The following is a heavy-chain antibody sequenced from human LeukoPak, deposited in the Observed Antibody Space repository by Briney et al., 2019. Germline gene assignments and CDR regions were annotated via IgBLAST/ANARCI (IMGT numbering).Heavy chain of an antibody. V-gene: IGHV3-48*03. CDR1: GFTFSSYE. D-gene: IGHD3-3*01. CDR3: ARGRYYDFWSGYYTL. J-gene: IGHJ4*02. CDR2: ISSSGSTI. Sequence: GGSLRLSCAASGFTFSSYEMNWVRQAPGKGLEWVSYISSSGSTIYYADSVKGRFTISRDNAKNSLYLQMNSLRAEDTAVYYCARGRYYDFWSGYYTLWGQGTLVTVSS.